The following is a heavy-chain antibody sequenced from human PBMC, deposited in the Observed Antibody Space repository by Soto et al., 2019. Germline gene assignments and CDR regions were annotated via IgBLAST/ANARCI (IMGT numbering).Heavy chain of an antibody. Sequence: PSETLSLTCTVSGGSISSYYWSWIRQPPGKGLEWIGEINHSGSTNYNPSLKSRVTISVDTSKNQFSLKLSSVTAADTAVYYCARDRGSGSYYKRASFDYYYYMDVWGKGTTVTVSS. CDR2: INHSGST. D-gene: IGHD3-10*01. V-gene: IGHV4-34*01. CDR1: GGSISSYY. CDR3: ARDRGSGSYYKRASFDYYYYMDV. J-gene: IGHJ6*03.